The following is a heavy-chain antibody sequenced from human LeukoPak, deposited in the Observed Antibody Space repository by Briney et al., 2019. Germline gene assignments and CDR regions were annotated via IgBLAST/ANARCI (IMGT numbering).Heavy chain of an antibody. CDR1: GFTFSSYG. D-gene: IGHD1-26*01. CDR2: ISYDGSNK. V-gene: IGHV3-30*18. J-gene: IGHJ3*02. CDR3: AKRRELLDAFDI. Sequence: GGSLRLSCVASGFTFSSYGMHWVRQAPGKGLEWVAVISYDGSNKYYADSVKGRFTISRDNSKNTLYLQMNSLRAVDTAVYYCAKRRELLDAFDIWGQGTMVTVSS.